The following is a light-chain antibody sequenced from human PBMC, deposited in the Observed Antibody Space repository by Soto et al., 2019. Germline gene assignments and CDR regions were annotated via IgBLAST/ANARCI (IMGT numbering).Light chain of an antibody. CDR3: QQTYSTPHT. J-gene: IGKJ4*01. CDR1: QSISTY. Sequence: DIQMTQSPSSLSTSVGERVTITCRASQSISTYLNWYQQKPGKAAKLLIYDASSLYSGVPSRFSGSGSETDFTLTISSLQPEDFATYYCQQTYSTPHTFGGGTKVEIK. CDR2: DAS. V-gene: IGKV1-39*01.